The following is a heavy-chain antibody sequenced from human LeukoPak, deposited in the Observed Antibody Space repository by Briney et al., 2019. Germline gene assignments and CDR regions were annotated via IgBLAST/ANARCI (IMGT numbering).Heavy chain of an antibody. CDR1: GFTFSNYW. V-gene: IGHV3-74*01. D-gene: IGHD5-24*01. Sequence: LSGGSLRLSCAASGFTFSNYWIHWVRQAPGKGLVWVSRISSDGSITNYADSVKGRFTISRDNSKNTVYLQMNSLRAEDTAMYYCARRDDHNGRDYWGQGTLVTVSS. J-gene: IGHJ4*02. CDR3: ARRDDHNGRDY. CDR2: ISSDGSIT.